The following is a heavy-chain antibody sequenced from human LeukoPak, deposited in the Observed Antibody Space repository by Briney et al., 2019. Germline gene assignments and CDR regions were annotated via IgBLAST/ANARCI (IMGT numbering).Heavy chain of an antibody. CDR1: GGSFSGYY. Sequence: ESSETLSLTCAVYGGSFSGYYWSWIRQPPGKGLEWIGEINHSGSTNYNPSLKSRVTISVDTSKNQFSLKLSSVTAADTAVYYCARDRSGWLGLFDYWGQGTLVTVSS. CDR2: INHSGST. V-gene: IGHV4-34*01. CDR3: ARDRSGWLGLFDY. D-gene: IGHD6-19*01. J-gene: IGHJ4*02.